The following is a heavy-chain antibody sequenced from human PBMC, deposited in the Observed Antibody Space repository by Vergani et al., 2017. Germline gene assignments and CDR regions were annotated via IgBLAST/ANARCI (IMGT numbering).Heavy chain of an antibody. J-gene: IGHJ4*02. Sequence: QVKLQESGPGLLKPSQTLSLTCTVSGESIRSGSHYWSWIRQPAGKGPEWIGHIHTGGSTDLNPSFKSRVSISVDTSKSQFSLKLNSVTVADTAVYYCARSHRYCTSGSCPAIWGQGTLVTVSS. CDR2: IHTGGST. V-gene: IGHV4-61*02. CDR3: ARSHRYCTSGSCPAI. D-gene: IGHD2-15*01. CDR1: GESIRSGSHY.